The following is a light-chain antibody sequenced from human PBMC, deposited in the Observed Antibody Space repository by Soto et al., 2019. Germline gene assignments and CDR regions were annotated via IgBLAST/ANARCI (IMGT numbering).Light chain of an antibody. CDR2: VAS. Sequence: EIVLTQSPGTLYLSPGERATLSCRASQSVSSSYLAWYQQKPGQAPRLLIYVASSRATGIPDRFSGSGSGTDFTLTISRLEPDDFAVYYCQQYGSSPTFGGGTKVEIK. J-gene: IGKJ4*01. CDR1: QSVSSSY. V-gene: IGKV3-20*01. CDR3: QQYGSSPT.